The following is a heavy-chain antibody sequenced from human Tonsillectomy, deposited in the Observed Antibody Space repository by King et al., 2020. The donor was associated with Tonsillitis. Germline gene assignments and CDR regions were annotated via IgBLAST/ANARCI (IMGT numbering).Heavy chain of an antibody. D-gene: IGHD3-16*01. CDR2: ISSSGSSI. V-gene: IGHV3-48*01. J-gene: IGHJ6*02. Sequence: VQLVESGGGLVQPGGSLRLSCAASGFTFSSYSIHWVRPAPGKGLVWVSYISSSGSSIYYADSVKGRFTISRDNAKNSLYLQMNSLRAEDTAVYYCARGLGGRRGDYGMDVWDQGTTVTVSS. CDR1: GFTFSSYS. CDR3: ARGLGGRRGDYGMDV.